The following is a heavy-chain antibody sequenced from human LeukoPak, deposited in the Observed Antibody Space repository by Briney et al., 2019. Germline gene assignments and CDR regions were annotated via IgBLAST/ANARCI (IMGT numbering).Heavy chain of an antibody. CDR3: ARGGGGYCSGGSCYIDWFDP. Sequence: GGSLRLSCAASGFTFSSYWMSWVRQAPGKGLGWVANIKQDGSEKYYVDSVKGRFTISRDNAKNSLYLQMNSLRAEDTAVYYCARGGGGYCSGGSCYIDWFDPWGQGTLVTVSS. V-gene: IGHV3-7*03. CDR1: GFTFSSYW. D-gene: IGHD2-15*01. J-gene: IGHJ5*02. CDR2: IKQDGSEK.